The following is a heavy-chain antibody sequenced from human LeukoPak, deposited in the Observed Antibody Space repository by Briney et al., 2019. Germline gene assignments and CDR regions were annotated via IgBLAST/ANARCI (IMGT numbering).Heavy chain of an antibody. CDR2: IYYSGST. D-gene: IGHD1-26*01. V-gene: IGHV4-61*08. Sequence: PSETLSLTCTVSGASVSSGAYYWSWIRQPPGKGLEWIGYIYYSGSTNYSPSLKSRVTISVDTSKNQFSLKVSSVTAADTAVYFCSRMAARLGLTTGPRGFDYWGQGTLVTVSS. CDR3: SRMAARLGLTTGPRGFDY. CDR1: GASVSSGAYY. J-gene: IGHJ4*02.